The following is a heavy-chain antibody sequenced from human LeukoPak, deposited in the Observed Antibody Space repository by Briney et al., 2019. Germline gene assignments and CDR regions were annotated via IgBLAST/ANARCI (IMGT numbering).Heavy chain of an antibody. V-gene: IGHV3-7*01. CDR3: ARIRVMDLYYFDY. J-gene: IGHJ4*02. CDR1: GFTFSSYC. CDR2: IKQDGSEK. D-gene: IGHD3-10*01. Sequence: GGSLRLSCAASGFTFSSYCMSWVRQAPGKGLEWVANIKQDGSEKYYVDSVKGRFTISRDNAKNSLYLQMNSLRAEYTAVYYCARIRVMDLYYFDYWGQGTLVTVSS.